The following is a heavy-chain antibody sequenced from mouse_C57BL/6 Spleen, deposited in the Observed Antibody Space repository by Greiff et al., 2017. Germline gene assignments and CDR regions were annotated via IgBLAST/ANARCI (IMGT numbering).Heavy chain of an antibody. CDR3: ANRVTTVVPCAMDY. Sequence: EVQGVESGGGLVKPGGSLKLSCAASGFTFSDYGMHWVRQAPEKGLEWVAYISSGSSTIYYADTVKGRFTISRDNAKNTLFLQMTSLRSEDTAMYYCANRVTTVVPCAMDYWGQGTSVTVSS. CDR1: GFTFSDYG. J-gene: IGHJ4*01. V-gene: IGHV5-17*01. CDR2: ISSGSSTI. D-gene: IGHD1-1*01.